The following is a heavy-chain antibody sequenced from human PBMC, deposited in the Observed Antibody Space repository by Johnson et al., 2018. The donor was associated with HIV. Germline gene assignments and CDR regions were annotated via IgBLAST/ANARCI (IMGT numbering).Heavy chain of an antibody. V-gene: IGHV3-7*05. CDR3: ATARRAIDV. J-gene: IGHJ3*01. CDR2: IKQDGSEK. D-gene: IGHD6-6*01. Sequence: VQLVESGGGLVQPGGSLRLSCAASGFSFSNYWMSWVRQAPGKGLEWVANIKQDGSEKYYVDSVKGRFTISRDNAKNSLYLQMNSLRAEDTAVYYCATARRAIDVWGQGTMATVSS. CDR1: GFSFSNYW.